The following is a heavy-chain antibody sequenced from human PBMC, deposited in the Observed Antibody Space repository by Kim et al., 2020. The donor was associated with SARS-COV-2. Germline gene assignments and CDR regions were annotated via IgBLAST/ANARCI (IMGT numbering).Heavy chain of an antibody. CDR1: GGSLSGYY. J-gene: IGHJ4*02. V-gene: IGHV4-34*01. CDR2: INHSGST. D-gene: IGHD2-2*01. Sequence: SETLSLTCAVYGGSLSGYYWSWIRQPPGKGLEWIGEINHSGSTNYNPSLKSRVTISVDTSKNQFSLKLSSVTAADTAVYYCARVSKTPRYCSSTSCVAGFDYWGQGTLVTVSS. CDR3: ARVSKTPRYCSSTSCVAGFDY.